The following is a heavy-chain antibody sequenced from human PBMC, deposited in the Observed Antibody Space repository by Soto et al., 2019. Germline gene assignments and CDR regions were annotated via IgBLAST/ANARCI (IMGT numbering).Heavy chain of an antibody. Sequence: QVQLQESGPGLVKPSQTLSLTCTVSGGSITIDHYHWTWIRQTPGKGLEWIGYIHYTGSISYNPSLQSRLTISVDTSKNQFSLKLTSVTAADTAVYFCAREDHGGDRDYYGLDVWGQVTTVTVSS. CDR2: IHYTGSI. CDR3: AREDHGGDRDYYGLDV. D-gene: IGHD2-21*02. CDR1: GGSITIDHYH. J-gene: IGHJ6*02. V-gene: IGHV4-30-4*01.